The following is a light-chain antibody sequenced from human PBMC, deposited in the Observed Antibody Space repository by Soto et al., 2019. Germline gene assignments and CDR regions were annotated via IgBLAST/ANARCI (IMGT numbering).Light chain of an antibody. CDR3: QQYGSPGT. Sequence: EIVLTQSPGTLSLSPGERATLSCRASQSVSSSYLAWYQQKPGQAPRLLIYGASSRATGIPDRFSGSGSGTDFTLTISRLEPEDFAVYYCQQYGSPGTCGQGTKLEIK. J-gene: IGKJ2*02. V-gene: IGKV3-20*01. CDR1: QSVSSSY. CDR2: GAS.